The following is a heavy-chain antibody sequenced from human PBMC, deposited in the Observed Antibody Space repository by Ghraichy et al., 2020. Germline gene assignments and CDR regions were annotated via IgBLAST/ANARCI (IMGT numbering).Heavy chain of an antibody. CDR3: ARYSATATTVEY. CDR1: GFTFSTYW. J-gene: IGHJ4*02. CDR2: IQPDGNGQ. Sequence: GESLNISCEVSGFTFSTYWMNWARQAPGKGLEWVANIQPDGNGQNYVDSVRGRFTISRDNARNSLHLQMNSLRADDTAVYYCARYSATATTVEYWGQGTLVTVSS. D-gene: IGHD4-11*01. V-gene: IGHV3-7*04.